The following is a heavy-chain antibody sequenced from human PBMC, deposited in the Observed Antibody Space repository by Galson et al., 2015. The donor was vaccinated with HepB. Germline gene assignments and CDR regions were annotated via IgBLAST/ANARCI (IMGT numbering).Heavy chain of an antibody. Sequence: SLRLSCAASGFTFRDYYMTWIRQSPEKGLEWISYISVSATIMYYAESVKGRFTISRDNAKNSLYLQMNGLRAEDTGVYYCARNKGGYDFYYMDVWGRGTTVTVSS. J-gene: IGHJ6*03. D-gene: IGHD3/OR15-3a*01. CDR3: ARNKGGYDFYYMDV. CDR2: ISVSATIM. V-gene: IGHV3-11*01. CDR1: GFTFRDYY.